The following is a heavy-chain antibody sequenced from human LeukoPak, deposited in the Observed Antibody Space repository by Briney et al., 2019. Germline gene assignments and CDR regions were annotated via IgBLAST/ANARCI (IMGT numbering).Heavy chain of an antibody. D-gene: IGHD3-16*02. CDR2: IYYSGST. Sequence: SETLSLSCTVSGGSVSSYYWSWIRQPPGKGLEWIGYIYYSGSTNYNPSLKSRVTISVDTSKNQFSLRLSSVTAADTAVYYCARGYDYVWGSHRALGYWGQGTLVTVSS. CDR3: ARGYDYVWGSHRALGY. J-gene: IGHJ4*02. CDR1: GGSVSSYY. V-gene: IGHV4-59*02.